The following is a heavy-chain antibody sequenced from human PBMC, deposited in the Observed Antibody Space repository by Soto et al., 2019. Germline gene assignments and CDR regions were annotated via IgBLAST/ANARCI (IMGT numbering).Heavy chain of an antibody. J-gene: IGHJ4*02. CDR3: AKGRGYYDILTGYYNVLFYFDY. CDR2: ISGSGGST. CDR1: GFTFSSYA. V-gene: IGHV3-23*01. D-gene: IGHD3-9*01. Sequence: GSLRLSCAASGFTFSSYAMSWVRQAPGKGLEWVSAISGSGGSTYYADSVKGRFTISRDNSKNTLYLQMNSLRAEDTAVYYCAKGRGYYDILTGYYNVLFYFDYWGQGTLVTVSS.